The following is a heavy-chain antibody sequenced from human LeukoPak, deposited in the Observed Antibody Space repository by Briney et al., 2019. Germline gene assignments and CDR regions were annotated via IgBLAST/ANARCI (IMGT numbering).Heavy chain of an antibody. CDR2: IYTSGST. CDR3: ASSILAYDSSGYYHPNDY. D-gene: IGHD3-22*01. V-gene: IGHV4-61*02. Sequence: PSETLSLTCTVSGGSISSGSYYWSWLRQPAGKGLEWIGRIYTSGSTNYNPSLKSRVTISVDTSKNQFSLKLSSVTAADTAVYYCASSILAYDSSGYYHPNDYWGQGTLGTVSS. J-gene: IGHJ4*02. CDR1: GGSISSGSYY.